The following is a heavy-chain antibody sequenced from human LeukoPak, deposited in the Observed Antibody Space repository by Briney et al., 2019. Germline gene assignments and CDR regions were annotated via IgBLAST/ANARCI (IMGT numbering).Heavy chain of an antibody. CDR1: GGSFSGYY. CDR3: ARTRTVTPAWWYFDL. D-gene: IGHD4-17*01. J-gene: IGHJ2*01. CDR2: INHSGST. V-gene: IGHV4-34*01. Sequence: SETLSLTCAVYGGSFSGYYWSWIRQPPGKGLEWIGEINHSGSTNYNPSLKSRVTISVDTSKDQFSLKLSSVTAADTAVYYCARTRTVTPAWWYFDLWGRGTLVTVSS.